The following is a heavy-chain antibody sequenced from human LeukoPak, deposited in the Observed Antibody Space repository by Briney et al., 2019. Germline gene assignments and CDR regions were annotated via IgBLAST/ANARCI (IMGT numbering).Heavy chain of an antibody. D-gene: IGHD3-10*01. CDR1: GFTFSSYA. V-gene: IGHV3-23*01. Sequence: GGSLRLSCAASGFTFSSYAMSWVRQAPGKGLEWVSAISGSGGSTYYADSVKGRFTISRDNSKNTLYLQMNSLRAEDTAVYYCAKERLLWFEELLSPFATWGQGTLVTVSS. CDR2: ISGSGGST. J-gene: IGHJ5*02. CDR3: AKERLLWFEELLSPFAT.